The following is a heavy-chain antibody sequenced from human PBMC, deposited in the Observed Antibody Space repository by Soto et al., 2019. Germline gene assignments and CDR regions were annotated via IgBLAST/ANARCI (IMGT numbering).Heavy chain of an antibody. D-gene: IGHD1-26*01. CDR3: ARDQSEKWELLNWFDP. CDR2: ISSSSSYI. Sequence: EVQLVESGGGLVKPGGSLRLSCAASGFTFSSYSMNWVRQAPGKGLEWVSSISSSSSYIYYADSVKGRFTISRDNAKNSLYLQMNSLRAEDTAVYYCARDQSEKWELLNWFDPWGQGTLVTVSS. CDR1: GFTFSSYS. V-gene: IGHV3-21*01. J-gene: IGHJ5*02.